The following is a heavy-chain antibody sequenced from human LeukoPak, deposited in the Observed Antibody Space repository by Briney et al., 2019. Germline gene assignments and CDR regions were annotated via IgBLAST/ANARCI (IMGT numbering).Heavy chain of an antibody. D-gene: IGHD2-15*01. CDR3: ATRYCSGGSCYSGRWNWFDP. CDR1: GFTFSSYA. V-gene: IGHV3-30*04. J-gene: IGHJ5*02. CDR2: ISYDGSNK. Sequence: QSGGSLRLSCAASGFTFSSYAMHWVRQAPGKGLEWVAVISYDGSNKYYADSVKGRFTISRDNSKNTLYLQMNSLRAEDTAVYYCATRYCSGGSCYSGRWNWFDPWGQGTLVTVSS.